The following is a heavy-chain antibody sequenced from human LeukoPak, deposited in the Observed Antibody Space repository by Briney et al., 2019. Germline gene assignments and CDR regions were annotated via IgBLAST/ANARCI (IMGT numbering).Heavy chain of an antibody. Sequence: PSETLCLTCTVSGGSISSYYWSWIRQPPGKVLEWIGYIYYSGSTNYNPSLKSRVTLSVDTSKNQFSLKLSSVTAADTAVYYCAREEIRSWFDPWGQGTLVTVSS. V-gene: IGHV4-59*01. CDR3: AREEIRSWFDP. CDR1: GGSISSYY. D-gene: IGHD5-24*01. J-gene: IGHJ5*02. CDR2: IYYSGST.